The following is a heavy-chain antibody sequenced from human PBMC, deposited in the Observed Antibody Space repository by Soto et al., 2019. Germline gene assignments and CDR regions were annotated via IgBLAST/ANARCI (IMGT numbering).Heavy chain of an antibody. CDR1: GGSISSYY. CDR2: IYYIGST. Sequence: SETLSLTCTVSGGSISSYYWSWVRQPPGKGLEWIGYIYYIGSTDYNPSLKSRVTISVDTSKNQFSLKLTSVTSADTAVYYCAGAIVAAGLALDYWGQGTLVTVSS. D-gene: IGHD6-13*01. J-gene: IGHJ4*02. CDR3: AGAIVAAGLALDY. V-gene: IGHV4-59*01.